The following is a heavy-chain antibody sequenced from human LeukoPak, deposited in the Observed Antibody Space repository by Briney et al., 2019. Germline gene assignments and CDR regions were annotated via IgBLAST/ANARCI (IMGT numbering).Heavy chain of an antibody. Sequence: ASVKVSCKASGYTFTSYGISWVRQAPGQGLEWMGWISAYNGNTNYAQKLQGRVTMTTDTSTSTACMELRSLRSDDTAVYYCAREGTAMPPYFDYWGQGTLVTVSS. CDR2: ISAYNGNT. CDR1: GYTFTSYG. D-gene: IGHD5-18*01. V-gene: IGHV1-18*01. J-gene: IGHJ4*02. CDR3: AREGTAMPPYFDY.